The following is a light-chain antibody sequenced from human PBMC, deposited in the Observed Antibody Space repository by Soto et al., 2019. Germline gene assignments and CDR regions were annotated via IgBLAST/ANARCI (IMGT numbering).Light chain of an antibody. J-gene: IGLJ1*01. CDR3: SLYTSENTYV. CDR2: EVR. Sequence: QSALTQPASVSGSPGQSITISCTGTSSDVGSYNRVSWYQQPPGTAPKLIIYEVRNRPSGVSNRFSGSKSGNTAYLTISGLQAEDEADYFCSLYTSENTYVFGTGTKVTVL. CDR1: SSDVGSYNR. V-gene: IGLV2-14*01.